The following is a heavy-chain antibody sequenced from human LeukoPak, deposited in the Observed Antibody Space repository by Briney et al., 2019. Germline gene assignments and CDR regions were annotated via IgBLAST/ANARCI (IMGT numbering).Heavy chain of an antibody. CDR2: ISGEGGST. Sequence: GGSLRLSCAASGFTFDDYAMHWVRQAPGKGLEWVSLISGEGGSTYYADSVKGRFTISRDNSKNTLYLQMNSLRAEDTAVYYCAKEYDSRGYFDYWGQGTLVTVSS. V-gene: IGHV3-43*02. J-gene: IGHJ4*02. CDR3: AKEYDSRGYFDY. CDR1: GFTFDDYA. D-gene: IGHD3-22*01.